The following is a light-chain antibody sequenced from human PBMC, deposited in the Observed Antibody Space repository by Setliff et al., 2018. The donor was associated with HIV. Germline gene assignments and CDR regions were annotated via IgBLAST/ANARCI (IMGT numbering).Light chain of an antibody. CDR3: CSYAGTYTSLYV. CDR1: ASDIGNYKY. Sequence: QSALTQPRSVSGSPGQSVTISCTGTASDIGNYKYVSWYQQHPEKAPKLILYDVSQRPSGVPDRFSGSKSGNTASLIISGLQAEDEGDYYCCSYAGTYTSLYVFGTGTKVTVL. CDR2: DVS. V-gene: IGLV2-11*01. J-gene: IGLJ1*01.